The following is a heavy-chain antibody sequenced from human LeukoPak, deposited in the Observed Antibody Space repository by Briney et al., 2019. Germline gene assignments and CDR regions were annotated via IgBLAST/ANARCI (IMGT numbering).Heavy chain of an antibody. CDR2: VYYSGST. CDR1: GGSISSYY. CDR3: ARAPTVTDWFDP. D-gene: IGHD4-17*01. Sequence: SETLSLTCTVSGGSISSYYWSWIRQPPGRGLEWIGYVYYSGSTNYSPSLKSRVTISVDTSKNQFPLRLSSVTTADTAVYYCARAPTVTDWFDPWGQGTLVTVSS. V-gene: IGHV4-59*12. J-gene: IGHJ5*02.